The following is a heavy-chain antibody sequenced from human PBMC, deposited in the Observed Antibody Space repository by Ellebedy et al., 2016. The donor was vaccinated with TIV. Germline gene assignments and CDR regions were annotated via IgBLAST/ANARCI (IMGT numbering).Heavy chain of an antibody. Sequence: GGSLRLXXAASGFTFNDYTMHWVRQASGKGLEWVGRIRSNTNDYATEYAASVKGRFAISRDESKNTAYLQMDSLKTEDTAVYFCSRPQDSSGFDDWGQGTLVTVSS. CDR1: GFTFNDYT. D-gene: IGHD3-22*01. J-gene: IGHJ4*02. CDR3: SRPQDSSGFDD. CDR2: IRSNTNDYAT. V-gene: IGHV3-73*01.